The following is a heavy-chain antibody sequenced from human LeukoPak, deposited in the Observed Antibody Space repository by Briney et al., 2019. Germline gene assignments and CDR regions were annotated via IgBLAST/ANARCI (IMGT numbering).Heavy chain of an antibody. Sequence: GGSLRLSCAASGFILSDHHMDWVRQAPGKGLEWVARTKNKDNNFSTEYAASVKGRFTISRDDSKNSLYLQMNYLKTEDTAMYYCARAGDYYSTGDCWGQGTLVTVSS. V-gene: IGHV3-72*01. CDR1: GFILSDHH. CDR3: ARAGDYYSTGDC. J-gene: IGHJ4*02. CDR2: TKNKDNNFST. D-gene: IGHD3-22*01.